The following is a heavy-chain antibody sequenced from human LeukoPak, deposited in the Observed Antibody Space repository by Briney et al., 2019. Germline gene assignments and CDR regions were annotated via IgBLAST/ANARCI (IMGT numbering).Heavy chain of an antibody. CDR2: ISYDGSDK. V-gene: IGHV3-30*04. J-gene: IGHJ4*02. D-gene: IGHD3-3*01. CDR1: GFTFSSYA. Sequence: GGSLRLSCAASGFTFSSYAMHWVRQAPGKGLEWVAVISYDGSDKFYADSVKGRFTISRDNSKNTLYLQMNSLKAEDTAVYYCAKDIGDYFDYWGQGTLVTVSS. CDR3: AKDIGDYFDY.